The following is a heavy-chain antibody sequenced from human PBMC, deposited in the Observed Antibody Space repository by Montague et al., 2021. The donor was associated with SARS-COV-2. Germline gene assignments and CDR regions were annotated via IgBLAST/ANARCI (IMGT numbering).Heavy chain of an antibody. CDR2: IWYDGSNK. J-gene: IGHJ4*02. CDR1: GFTFSSYG. CDR3: ARDREPEGIDY. D-gene: IGHD1-14*01. Sequence: SLRLSCAASGFTFSSYGMHWVRQAPGKGLEWVAVIWYDGSNKYYADSVKGRFTISRDNSKNTLHLQMNSLRAEDTAVYYCARDREPEGIDYWGQGTLVTVSS. V-gene: IGHV3-33*01.